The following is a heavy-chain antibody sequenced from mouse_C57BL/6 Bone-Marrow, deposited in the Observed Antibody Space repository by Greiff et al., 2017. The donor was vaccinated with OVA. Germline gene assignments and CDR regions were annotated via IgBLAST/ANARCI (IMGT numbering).Heavy chain of an antibody. D-gene: IGHD3-2*02. V-gene: IGHV1-52*01. CDR3: ERMGTAQATWAWLAY. CDR2: IDPSDSET. CDR1: GYTFTSYW. J-gene: IGHJ3*01. Sequence: QVQLQQPGAELVRPGSSVKLSCKASGYTFTSYWMPWVKQRPIQGLEWIGNIDPSDSETHYNQKFKDKATLTVDKSSSTAYMQLSSLTSEDSAVYYGERMGTAQATWAWLAYWGQGTLVTVSA.